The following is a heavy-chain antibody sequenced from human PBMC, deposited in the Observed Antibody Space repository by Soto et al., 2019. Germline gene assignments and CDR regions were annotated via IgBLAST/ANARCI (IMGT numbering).Heavy chain of an antibody. V-gene: IGHV4-30-2*01. CDR3: ARGGALRPNGHVPLAF. Sequence: QLQLQESGSGLVNPSQTLSLTCTVSGASITSGSYSWSWIRQAPGKGLEWIGNIHVTGYTAFSPNLKRRVTKSVATSKNLFAPNVNSVTAADPAVYFCARGGALRPNGHVPLAFWGHGTLVTVSS. J-gene: IGHJ4*01. CDR1: GASITSGSYS. D-gene: IGHD1-26*01. CDR2: IHVTGYT.